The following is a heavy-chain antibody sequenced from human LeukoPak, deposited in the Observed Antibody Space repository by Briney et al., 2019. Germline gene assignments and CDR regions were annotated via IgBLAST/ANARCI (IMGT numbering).Heavy chain of an antibody. CDR1: GGTFSSYA. D-gene: IGHD3-9*01. Sequence: SVKVSCKASGGTFSSYAISWVRQAPGQGLEWMGGIIPIFGTANYAQKFQGRVTITADKSTSTAYMELSSLRSDDTAVYYCARDLRDYYYYYMDVWGKGTTVTISS. CDR2: IIPIFGTA. J-gene: IGHJ6*03. CDR3: ARDLRDYYYYYMDV. V-gene: IGHV1-69*06.